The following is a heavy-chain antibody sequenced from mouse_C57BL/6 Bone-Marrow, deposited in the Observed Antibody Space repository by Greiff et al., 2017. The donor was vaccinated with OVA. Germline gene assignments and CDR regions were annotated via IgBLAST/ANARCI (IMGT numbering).Heavy chain of an antibody. D-gene: IGHD1-1*02. CDR1: GYTFTSYW. V-gene: IGHV1-69*01. Sequence: QVQLKQPGAELVMPGASVKLSCKASGYTFTSYWMHWVKQRPGQGLEWIGEIDPSDSYTNYNQKFKGKSTLTVDKSSSTAYMQLSSLTSEDSAVYYCAREGGAYAMDYWGQGTSVTVSS. J-gene: IGHJ4*01. CDR3: AREGGAYAMDY. CDR2: IDPSDSYT.